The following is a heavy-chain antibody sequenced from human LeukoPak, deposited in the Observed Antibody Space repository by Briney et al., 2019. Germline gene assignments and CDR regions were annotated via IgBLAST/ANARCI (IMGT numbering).Heavy chain of an antibody. CDR1: GSTFSSYA. V-gene: IGHV1-69*05. D-gene: IGHD3-10*01. Sequence: GGSVKVSCKASGSTFSSYAISWVRQAPGQGLEWMGGIIPIFGTANYAQKFQGRVTITTDESTSTAYMELSSLRSEDTAVYYCARGEYYYGSGSYSKRYYYYYYMDVWGKGTTVTVSS. CDR2: IIPIFGTA. J-gene: IGHJ6*03. CDR3: ARGEYYYGSGSYSKRYYYYYYMDV.